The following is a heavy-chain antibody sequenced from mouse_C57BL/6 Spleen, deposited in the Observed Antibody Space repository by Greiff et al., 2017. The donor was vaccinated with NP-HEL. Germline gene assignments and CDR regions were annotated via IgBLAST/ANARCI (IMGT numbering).Heavy chain of an antibody. CDR3: ARKEGVIYYCYDAWFAY. CDR1: GYTFTSYW. D-gene: IGHD2-2*01. CDR2: INPSNGGT. Sequence: QVQLKQPGTELVKPGASVKLSCKASGYTFTSYWMHWVKQRPGQGLEWIGNINPSNGGTNYNEKFKSKATLTVDKSSSTAYMQLSSLTSEDSAVYYCARKEGVIYYCYDAWFAYWGQGTLVTVSA. V-gene: IGHV1-53*01. J-gene: IGHJ3*01.